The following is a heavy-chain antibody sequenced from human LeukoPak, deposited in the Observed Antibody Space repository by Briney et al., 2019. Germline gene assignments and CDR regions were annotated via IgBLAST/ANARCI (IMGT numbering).Heavy chain of an antibody. D-gene: IGHD6-19*01. CDR3: ARVSTVAGYYYYGMDV. V-gene: IGHV4-30-2*01. J-gene: IGHJ6*02. CDR1: GGSISSGGYS. CDR2: IYHSGST. Sequence: PSETLSLTCAVSGGSISSGGYSWSWIRQPPGTGLEWIGYIYHSGSTYYNPSLKSRVTISVDRSKNQFSLKLSSVTAADTAVYYCARVSTVAGYYYYGMDVWGQGTTVTVSS.